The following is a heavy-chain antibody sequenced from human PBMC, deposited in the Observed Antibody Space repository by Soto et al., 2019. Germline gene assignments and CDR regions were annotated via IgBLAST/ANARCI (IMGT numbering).Heavy chain of an antibody. CDR2: IYYSGST. J-gene: IGHJ4*02. CDR1: GGSVSSGSYY. D-gene: IGHD3-9*01. V-gene: IGHV4-61*01. Sequence: SETLSLPCTVSGGSVSSGSYYWSWIRQPPGKGLEWIGYIYYSGSTNYNPSLKSRVTISVDTSKNQFSLKLSSVTAADTAVYYCARGLRYFDWLPIHLDYWGQGTLVTV. CDR3: ARGLRYFDWLPIHLDY.